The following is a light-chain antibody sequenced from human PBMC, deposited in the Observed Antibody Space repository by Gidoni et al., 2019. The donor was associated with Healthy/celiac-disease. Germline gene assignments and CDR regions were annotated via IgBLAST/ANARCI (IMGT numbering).Light chain of an antibody. CDR2: GAS. CDR3: QQYNNWGFT. Sequence: EIVMTQSPATLSVSPGERATLSCRASQSVSSNLAWYQQKPGQAPRLLIYGASTRATGIPARFSGSWSGTEFTLTISRLQSEDFAVYYCQQYNNWGFTFGPGTKVDIK. V-gene: IGKV3-15*01. CDR1: QSVSSN. J-gene: IGKJ3*01.